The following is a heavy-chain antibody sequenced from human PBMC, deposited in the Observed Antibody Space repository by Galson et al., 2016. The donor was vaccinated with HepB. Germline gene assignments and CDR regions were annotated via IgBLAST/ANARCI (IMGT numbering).Heavy chain of an antibody. J-gene: IGHJ6*02. Sequence: SVKVSCKASGYTFTSYAMHWVRQAPGQRLEWMGWINGGNGNTEYSQRFQGRVTITRDTSASTAYMELSSLRSEDTAVYYCAREDEDYYYGMDVWGQGTTVTVSS. V-gene: IGHV1-3*01. CDR2: INGGNGNT. CDR3: AREDEDYYYGMDV. CDR1: GYTFTSYA.